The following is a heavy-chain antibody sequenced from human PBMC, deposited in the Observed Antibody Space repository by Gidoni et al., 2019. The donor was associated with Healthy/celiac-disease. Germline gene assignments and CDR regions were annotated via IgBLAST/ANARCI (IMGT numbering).Heavy chain of an antibody. CDR1: GYSCTSYW. CDR2: IYPGDSDT. V-gene: IGHV5-51*01. Sequence: EVQLVQSGAEVKKPGESLKISCKGSGYSCTSYWIGWVRQMPGKGLEWMGIIYPGDSDTRYSTSFQGQVTISADKSISNAYLKWSSLKASDTAMYYCARLAGGSSWGIDYWGQGTLVTVSS. J-gene: IGHJ4*02. D-gene: IGHD6-13*01. CDR3: ARLAGGSSWGIDY.